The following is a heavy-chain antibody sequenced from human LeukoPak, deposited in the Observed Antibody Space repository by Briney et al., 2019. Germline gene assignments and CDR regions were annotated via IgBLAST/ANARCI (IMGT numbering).Heavy chain of an antibody. V-gene: IGHV3-23*01. D-gene: IGHD3-22*01. J-gene: IGHJ4*02. CDR3: AKVINSGYYYYFDY. Sequence: GGSLRLSCAASGFTFSSYAMSWVRQAPGKGLEWVSAISPSSSGTYYVDSVKGRFTISRDNSKNTLYMQMNSLRAEDTAVYYCAKVINSGYYYYFDYWGQGTLVTVSS. CDR1: GFTFSSYA. CDR2: ISPSSSGT.